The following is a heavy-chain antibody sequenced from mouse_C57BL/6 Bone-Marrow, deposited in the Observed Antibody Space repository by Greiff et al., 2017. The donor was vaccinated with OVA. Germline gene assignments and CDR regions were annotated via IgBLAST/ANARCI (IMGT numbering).Heavy chain of an antibody. V-gene: IGHV1-52*01. D-gene: IGHD1-1*02. CDR1: GYTFTSYW. Sequence: QVQLQQPGAELVRPGSSVKLSCKASGYTFTSYWMHWVKQRPIQGLEWIGNIDPSDSETHYNQKFKDKATLTVDKSSSTAYMQLSSLTSEDSAVYYCARWLLLSHYFDYWGQGTTLTVSS. CDR2: IDPSDSET. J-gene: IGHJ2*01. CDR3: ARWLLLSHYFDY.